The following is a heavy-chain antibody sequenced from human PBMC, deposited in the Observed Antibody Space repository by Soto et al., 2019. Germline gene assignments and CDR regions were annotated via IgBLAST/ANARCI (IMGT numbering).Heavy chain of an antibody. D-gene: IGHD1-1*01. CDR3: ASRREREHAFDV. V-gene: IGHV3-53*01. Sequence: DVQLVESGGGLIQPGESLRLSCVAFGLTVSGTKYVAWVRQAPGKGLEWVSALYDVFGSFYADSVKGRFTTSSDRSRSTVYLQMNDLRPDDTAVYYCASRREREHAFDVWGQGTAVIVSP. J-gene: IGHJ3*01. CDR1: GLTVSGTKY. CDR2: LYDVFGS.